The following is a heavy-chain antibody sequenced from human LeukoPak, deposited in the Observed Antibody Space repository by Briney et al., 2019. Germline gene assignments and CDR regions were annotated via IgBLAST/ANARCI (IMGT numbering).Heavy chain of an antibody. J-gene: IGHJ4*02. Sequence: PSETLSLTCAVSGGSISSGGYSWSWIRQPPGKGLEWIGYIYHSGSTYYNPSLKSRVTISVDRSKNQFSLKLSSVTAADTAVYSCARTDSIGLFQYWGQGILATVSS. V-gene: IGHV4-30-2*01. D-gene: IGHD3-22*01. CDR3: ARTDSIGLFQY. CDR2: IYHSGST. CDR1: GGSISSGGYS.